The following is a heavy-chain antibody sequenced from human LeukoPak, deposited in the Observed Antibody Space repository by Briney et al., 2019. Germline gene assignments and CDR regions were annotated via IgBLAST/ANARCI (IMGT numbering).Heavy chain of an antibody. Sequence: PSETLSLTCTVSGGSISSYYWSWIRQPPGKGLEWIGYIYYSGGTNYNPSLKSRVTISVDTSKNQFSLKLSSVTAADTAVYYCARGENDYVWGSYRLGAFDIWGQGTMVTVSS. V-gene: IGHV4-59*01. D-gene: IGHD3-16*02. CDR2: IYYSGGT. CDR1: GGSISSYY. CDR3: ARGENDYVWGSYRLGAFDI. J-gene: IGHJ3*02.